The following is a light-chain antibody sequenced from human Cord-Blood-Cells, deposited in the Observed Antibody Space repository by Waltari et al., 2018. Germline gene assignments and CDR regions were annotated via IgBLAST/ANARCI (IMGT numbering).Light chain of an antibody. V-gene: IGLV3-21*04. CDR1: NIGIKR. CDR2: YDS. J-gene: IGLJ2*01. Sequence: SFVFTYPPSLSVAAVTSAWLTRGGTNIGIKRSEWYKQKPGQAPVLCIYYDSDRPSGIPERFSGSNSGNTATLTISRVEAGDEADYYCQVWDSSSDHVVFGGGTKLTVL. CDR3: QVWDSSSDHVV.